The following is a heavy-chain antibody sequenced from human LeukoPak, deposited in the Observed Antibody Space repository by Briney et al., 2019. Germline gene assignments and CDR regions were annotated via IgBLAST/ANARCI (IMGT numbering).Heavy chain of an antibody. J-gene: IGHJ4*02. D-gene: IGHD3-22*01. V-gene: IGHV3-11*04. CDR3: ARQVPFYYDSSGPFAS. Sequence: GGSLRLSCAASGFTFSDYYMSWIRQAPGKGLEWVSYISNSGSAIYYADSVKGRFTISRDNAKNSLYLQMNSLRAEDTAVYDCARQVPFYYDSSGPFASWGQGTLVIVSS. CDR2: ISNSGSAI. CDR1: GFTFSDYY.